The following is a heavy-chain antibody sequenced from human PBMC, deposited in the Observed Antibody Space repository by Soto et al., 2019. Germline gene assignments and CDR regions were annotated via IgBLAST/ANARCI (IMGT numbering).Heavy chain of an antibody. CDR3: ASAMVRGAPQGSYYYMDV. CDR2: INPSGGST. J-gene: IGHJ6*03. CDR1: GYTFTSYY. V-gene: IGHV1-46*03. Sequence: ASVKVSCKASGYTFTSYYMHWVRQAPGQGLEWMGIINPSGGSTSYAQKFQGRVTMTRDTSMSTVYMELSSLRSEDTAVYYCASAMVRGAPQGSYYYMDVWGKGTTVTVSS. D-gene: IGHD3-10*01.